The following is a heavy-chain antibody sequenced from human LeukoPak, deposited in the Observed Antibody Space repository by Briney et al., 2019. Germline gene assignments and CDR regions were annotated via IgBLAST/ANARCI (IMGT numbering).Heavy chain of an antibody. V-gene: IGHV4-59*01. CDR1: GGSISSYY. J-gene: IGHJ4*02. D-gene: IGHD5-18*01. Sequence: SETLSLTCTVSGGSISSYYWSWIRQPPGKGLEWIGYIYYSGSTNYNPSLKSRVTISVDTSKNQFSLKLSSVTAADTAVYYCAREGTAMANDYWGQGTLVTVSS. CDR2: IYYSGST. CDR3: AREGTAMANDY.